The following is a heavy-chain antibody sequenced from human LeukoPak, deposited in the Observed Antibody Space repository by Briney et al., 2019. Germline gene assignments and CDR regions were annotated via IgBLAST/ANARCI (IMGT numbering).Heavy chain of an antibody. CDR3: AREAVTRNYFDY. V-gene: IGHV4-59*01. CDR2: IYYNGST. J-gene: IGHJ4*02. D-gene: IGHD4-17*01. Sequence: KASETLSLTCTVSGGFISGYYWSWIRQSPGKGLEWIGYIYYNGSTSHNPSLKSRLTISVDTSKKQFSLKLSSVTAADTAVYYCAREAVTRNYFDYWGQGTLVTVSS. CDR1: GGFISGYY.